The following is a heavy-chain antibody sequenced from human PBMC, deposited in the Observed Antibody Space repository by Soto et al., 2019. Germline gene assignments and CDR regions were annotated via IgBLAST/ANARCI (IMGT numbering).Heavy chain of an antibody. V-gene: IGHV4-59*08. D-gene: IGHD3-10*01. CDR3: AIHYGSCFDD. Sequence: PSETLSLTCAVYGDSFSDHHWNWIRQPPGKGLEWIAYIYYSGSTSYNPSLKSRVTISLDTSKNQFSLKLSSVTAADTAVYYCAIHYGSCFDDWGQGTLVTVSS. CDR2: IYYSGST. J-gene: IGHJ4*02. CDR1: GDSFSDHH.